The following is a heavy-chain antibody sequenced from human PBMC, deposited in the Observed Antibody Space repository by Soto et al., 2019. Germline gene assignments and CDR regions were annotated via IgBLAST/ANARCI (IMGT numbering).Heavy chain of an antibody. V-gene: IGHV3-23*01. D-gene: IGHD3-10*01. Sequence: EVQLLESGGGLVQPGGSLRLSCAASGFTFSTYAMTWVRQAPGKGLEWVSSIGGSSATTYYADSVKGRFTISRDNSKXXXXXXXXXXXXXXXXXXXXXXXXXXXXXXXXGDSWGQGTLVTVSS. CDR3: XXXXXXXXXXXXGDS. CDR2: IGGSSATT. CDR1: GFTFSTYA. J-gene: IGHJ4*02.